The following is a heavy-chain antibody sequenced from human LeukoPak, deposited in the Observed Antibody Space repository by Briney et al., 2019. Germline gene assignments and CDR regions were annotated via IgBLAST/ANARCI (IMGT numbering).Heavy chain of an antibody. J-gene: IGHJ5*02. CDR1: GYTFTDYY. CDR2: INPNSGGT. CDR3: ARMTYCSSTSCLGFDP. V-gene: IGHV1-2*02. D-gene: IGHD2-2*01. Sequence: ASVKVSCKASGYTFTDYYLHWVRQAPGQGLEWMGWINPNSGGTNYAQKFQGRVTMTRDTSISTAYMELSRLRSDDTAVCYCARMTYCSSTSCLGFDPWGQGTLVTVSS.